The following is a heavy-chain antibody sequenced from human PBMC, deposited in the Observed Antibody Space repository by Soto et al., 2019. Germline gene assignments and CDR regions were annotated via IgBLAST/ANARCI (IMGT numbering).Heavy chain of an antibody. J-gene: IGHJ2*01. Sequence: EVQLLESGGGLVQPGGSLRLSCVASGFSFSSYAMSWVRQAPGKGLEWVSGISGSGGSTNYADSVKGRFTISRDNSKNTLYLQMNSLRAEDTAVYYCAKSGQNHVWDFDLWGRGTLVTVSS. D-gene: IGHD2-15*01. CDR2: ISGSGGST. CDR3: AKSGQNHVWDFDL. CDR1: GFSFSSYA. V-gene: IGHV3-23*01.